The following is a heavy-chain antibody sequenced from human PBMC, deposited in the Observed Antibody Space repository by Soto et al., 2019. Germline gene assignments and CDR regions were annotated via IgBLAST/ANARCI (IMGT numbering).Heavy chain of an antibody. J-gene: IGHJ4*02. CDR1: GGSISSGGYS. CDR2: IYHSGST. V-gene: IGHV4-30-2*01. CDR3: AAGYDSSGYYEYYFDY. Sequence: QLQLQESGSGLVKPSQTLSLTCAVSGGSISSGGYSWSWIRQPPGKGLEWIGYIYHSGSTYYNPSLKCRVTISVVRSKNQFSLKLSSVTAADTAVYYCAAGYDSSGYYEYYFDYWGQGTLVTVSS. D-gene: IGHD3-22*01.